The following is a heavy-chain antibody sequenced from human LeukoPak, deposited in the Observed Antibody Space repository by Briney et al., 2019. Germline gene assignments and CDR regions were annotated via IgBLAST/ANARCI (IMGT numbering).Heavy chain of an antibody. Sequence: GGSLRLSCAASGFTFSSYWMHWVRQAPGKGLEWVSYISSSGHTIYYADSVKGRFTVSRDNAKNSLYLQMNSPRAEDTAVYYCARVKIYGRYFDFWGQGTLVTVSS. D-gene: IGHD2/OR15-2a*01. V-gene: IGHV3-48*04. CDR1: GFTFSSYW. J-gene: IGHJ4*02. CDR3: ARVKIYGRYFDF. CDR2: ISSSGHTI.